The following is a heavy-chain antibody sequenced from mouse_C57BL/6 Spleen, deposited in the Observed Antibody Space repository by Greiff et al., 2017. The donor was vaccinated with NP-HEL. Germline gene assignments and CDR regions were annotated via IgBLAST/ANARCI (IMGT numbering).Heavy chain of an antibody. CDR1: GYAFTNYL. CDR2: INPGSGGT. Sequence: QVQLKQSGAELVRPGTSVKVSCKASGYAFTNYLIEWVKQRPGQGLEWIGVINPGSGGTNYNEKFKGKATLTADKSSSTAYMQLSSLTSEDSAVYFCALDSSGYEGFAYWGQGTLVTVSA. D-gene: IGHD3-2*02. CDR3: ALDSSGYEGFAY. V-gene: IGHV1-54*01. J-gene: IGHJ3*01.